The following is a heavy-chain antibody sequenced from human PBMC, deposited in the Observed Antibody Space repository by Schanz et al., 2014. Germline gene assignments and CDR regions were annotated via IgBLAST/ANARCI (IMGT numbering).Heavy chain of an antibody. CDR1: GFTFSTYA. V-gene: IGHV3-66*01. J-gene: IGHJ4*02. CDR2: MFPGGNT. D-gene: IGHD3-22*01. CDR3: AKEDRNHNSDYVY. Sequence: VQLVESGGGVVQPGRSLRLSCAASGFTFSTYAMHWVRQAPGKGLEWVSIMFPGGNTYYADSVKGRFTISRDNSKNTLFLQMNSLRAEDTAVYYCAKEDRNHNSDYVYWGQGTLVTVSS.